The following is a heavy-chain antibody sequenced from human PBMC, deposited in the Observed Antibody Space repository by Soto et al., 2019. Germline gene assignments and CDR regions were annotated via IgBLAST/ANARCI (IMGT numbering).Heavy chain of an antibody. Sequence: ASVKISCKASGGTFSSYAISWVRQAPGQGLEWMGGIIPIFGTANYAQKFQGRVTITADESTSTAYMELSSLRSEDTAVYYCARVRCSSTSCYTHYYYYGMDVWGQGTTVTVS. D-gene: IGHD2-2*02. CDR3: ARVRCSSTSCYTHYYYYGMDV. CDR1: GGTFSSYA. J-gene: IGHJ6*01. V-gene: IGHV1-69*13. CDR2: IIPIFGTA.